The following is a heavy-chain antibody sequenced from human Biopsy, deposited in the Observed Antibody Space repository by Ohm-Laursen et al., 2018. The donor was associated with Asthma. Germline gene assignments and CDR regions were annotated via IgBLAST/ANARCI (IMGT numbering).Heavy chain of an antibody. CDR1: GFSFSEFV. J-gene: IGHJ6*02. D-gene: IGHD4-17*01. CDR2: ISYDGSTK. CDR3: ARGGYYGDRRRHNGLDV. Sequence: SLRLSCAASGFSFSEFVMHWVRQAPGKGLEWVAVISYDGSTKYYADSVKGRFTISRDNSKNTLYLQMSSLRVEDTAVYYCARGGYYGDRRRHNGLDVWGQGTTVTVSS. V-gene: IGHV3-30*03.